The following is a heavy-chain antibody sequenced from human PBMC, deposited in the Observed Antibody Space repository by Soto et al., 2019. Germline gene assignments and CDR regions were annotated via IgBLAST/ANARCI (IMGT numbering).Heavy chain of an antibody. J-gene: IGHJ4*02. Sequence: ASVKVSFKVSGYTLTELSMHWLRQAPGKGLEWMGGFDPEDGETIYAQKFQGRVTMTEDTSTDTAYMELSSLRSEDTAVYYCATLPVAWGQTTNDYWGQGTLVTVSS. V-gene: IGHV1-24*01. D-gene: IGHD6-19*01. CDR2: FDPEDGET. CDR1: GYTLTELS. CDR3: ATLPVAWGQTTNDY.